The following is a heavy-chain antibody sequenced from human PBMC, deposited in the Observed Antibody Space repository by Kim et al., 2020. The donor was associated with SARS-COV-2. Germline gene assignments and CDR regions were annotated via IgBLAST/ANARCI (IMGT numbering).Heavy chain of an antibody. Sequence: GGSLRLSCAASGFTFSNAWMSWVRQAPGKGLEWVGRIKSKTDGGTADYAAPVKGRFTISRDDSKDTLYLQMNSLKTEDTAVYYCTTDRSAFWDSYNWFDPWGQGTLVTVSS. V-gene: IGHV3-15*01. J-gene: IGHJ5*02. CDR2: IKSKTDGGTA. CDR3: TTDRSAFWDSYNWFDP. CDR1: GFTFSNAW. D-gene: IGHD3-3*01.